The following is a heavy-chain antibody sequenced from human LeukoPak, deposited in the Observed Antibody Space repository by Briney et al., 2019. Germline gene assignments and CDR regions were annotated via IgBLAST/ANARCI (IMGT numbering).Heavy chain of an antibody. J-gene: IGHJ6*02. V-gene: IGHV3-11*05. CDR2: ISTTSRYT. CDR3: ARGHYGMDV. CDR1: GFTFSDHY. Sequence: PGGSLRLSCAASGFTFSDHYMSWIRQARGKGLEWVSYISTTSRYTDYADSVKGRFTISRDNAKNSLFLQMNSLRAEDTAVYYCARGHYGMDVWGQGTTVTVSS.